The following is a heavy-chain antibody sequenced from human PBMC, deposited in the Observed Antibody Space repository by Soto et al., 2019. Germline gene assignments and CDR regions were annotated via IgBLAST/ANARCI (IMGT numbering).Heavy chain of an antibody. CDR2: IYYSGST. V-gene: IGHV4-31*03. CDR1: GGSISSGGYY. J-gene: IGHJ4*02. CDR3: ARYSNWYYFDY. D-gene: IGHD4-4*01. Sequence: PSETLSLTCTVSGGSISSGGYYWSWMRQHPGKGLEWIGYIYYSGSTYYNPSLKSRVTISVDTSKNQFSLKLSSVTAADTAVYYCARYSNWYYFDYWGQGTLFTVSS.